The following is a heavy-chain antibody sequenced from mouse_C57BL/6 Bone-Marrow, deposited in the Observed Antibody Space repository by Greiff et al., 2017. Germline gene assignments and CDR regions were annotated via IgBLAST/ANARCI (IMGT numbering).Heavy chain of an antibody. Sequence: DVKLQESGPGLVKPSQSLSLTCSVTGYSITSGYYWNWIRQFPGNKLEWMGYISYDGSNNYNPSLKNRISITRDTSKNQFFLKLNSVTTEDTATYYCAIYYGNYVYAMDYWGQGTSVTVSS. V-gene: IGHV3-6*01. CDR3: AIYYGNYVYAMDY. D-gene: IGHD2-1*01. CDR2: ISYDGSN. J-gene: IGHJ4*01. CDR1: GYSITSGYY.